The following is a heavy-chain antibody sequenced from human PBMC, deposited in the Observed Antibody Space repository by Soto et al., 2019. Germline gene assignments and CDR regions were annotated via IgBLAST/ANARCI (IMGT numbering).Heavy chain of an antibody. CDR1: GFTFSSYD. CDR3: ASEPFDRDAFDI. V-gene: IGHV3-48*01. J-gene: IGHJ3*02. CDR2: ISRTSGAI. D-gene: IGHD3-10*01. Sequence: GGSLRLSCAASGFTFSSYDMNWVRQAPGNGLEWVSYISRTSGAIYYADSVKGRFTISRDNAKNSLHLQMNSLRAEDTAVYYCASEPFDRDAFDIWGQGTMVTVSS.